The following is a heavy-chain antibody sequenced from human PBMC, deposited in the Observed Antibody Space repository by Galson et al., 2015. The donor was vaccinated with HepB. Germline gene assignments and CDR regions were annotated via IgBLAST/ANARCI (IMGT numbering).Heavy chain of an antibody. CDR2: IYHSGST. Sequence: TLSLTCTVSGGSISSRNSYWSWIRQHPGKGLEWIGYIYHSGSTYYNPSLKSRVTISVDTSKNQFSLKLSSVTAEDTAVYYCARDPNRGGYDLYYYYYGMDVWGQGTTVTVSS. CDR3: ARDPNRGGYDLYYYYYGMDV. J-gene: IGHJ6*02. D-gene: IGHD5-12*01. V-gene: IGHV4-31*03. CDR1: GGSISSRNSY.